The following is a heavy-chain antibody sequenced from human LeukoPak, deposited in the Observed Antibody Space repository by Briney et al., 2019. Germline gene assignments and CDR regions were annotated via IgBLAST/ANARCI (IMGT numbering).Heavy chain of an antibody. CDR1: RFTFTSFR. J-gene: IGHJ4*02. V-gene: IGHV3-7*01. Sequence: GWSLRLSCAASRFTFTSFRMSWVRQTPGKGLEWVANIKKDGSEKYYVDSVKGRFTISRDNAKSSLYLQMSSLRAEDTAVYYCVRDPIYGDFNGGTGYWGQGTLVTVSS. CDR2: IKKDGSEK. D-gene: IGHD4-17*01. CDR3: VRDPIYGDFNGGTGY.